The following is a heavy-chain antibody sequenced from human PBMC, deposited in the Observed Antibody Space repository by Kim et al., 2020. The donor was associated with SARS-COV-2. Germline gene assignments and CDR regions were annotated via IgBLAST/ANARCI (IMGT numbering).Heavy chain of an antibody. Sequence: GGSLRLSCAASGFTFAESVMHWVRQAPGKGLEWVALVSGDGGTTHYADSVKGRFTISRDNSKDSLYLQMNSLRTDDTAFYYCSRPVGWLPRYWGQGTLVTFSS. CDR2: VSGDGGTT. D-gene: IGHD6-19*01. CDR3: SRPVGWLPRY. J-gene: IGHJ4*02. CDR1: GFTFAESV. V-gene: IGHV3-43*02.